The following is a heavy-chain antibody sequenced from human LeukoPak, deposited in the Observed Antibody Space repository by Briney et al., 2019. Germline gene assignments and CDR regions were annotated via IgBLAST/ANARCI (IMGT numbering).Heavy chain of an antibody. V-gene: IGHV3-48*01. J-gene: IGHJ4*02. Sequence: GGSLRLSRAASGFTFSAYRMNWVRQAPGKGLEWISFISTSSTNIYYADSVKGRFTVSRDNARNSLYLQMNSLRADGTAVYYCARGGSYVHYWGQGTLVTVSS. D-gene: IGHD1-26*01. CDR2: ISTSSTNI. CDR1: GFTFSAYR. CDR3: ARGGSYVHY.